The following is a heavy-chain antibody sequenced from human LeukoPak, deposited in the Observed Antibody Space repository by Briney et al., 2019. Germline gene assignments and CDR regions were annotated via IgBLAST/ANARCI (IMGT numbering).Heavy chain of an antibody. CDR1: GGTFSSYA. CDR3: ASSSSSWYGLSFDY. CDR2: IIPIFGTA. D-gene: IGHD6-13*01. V-gene: IGHV1-69*13. Sequence: ASVKVSCKASGGTFSSYAISWVRQAPGQGLEWMGGIIPIFGTANYAQKFQGRVTITADESTSTAYMELSSLRSEDTAVYYCASSSSSWYGLSFDYWGQGTLVTVSS. J-gene: IGHJ4*02.